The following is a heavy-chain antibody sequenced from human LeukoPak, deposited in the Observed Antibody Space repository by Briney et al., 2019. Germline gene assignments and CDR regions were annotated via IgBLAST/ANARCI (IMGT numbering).Heavy chain of an antibody. V-gene: IGHV3-66*01. D-gene: IGHD3-10*01. CDR3: HCYYSGSGRYRDAFAI. CDR2: SYRGGST. J-gene: IGHJ3*02. Sequence: GRSLRLAWAPSGFTVSSNYISWVRQAPGKGREWVSFSYRGGSTYYSDSVRGRFTISRDNSKNTRYLQMNSLRAEATAVYYSHCYYSGSGRYRDAFAICGQGTMATASS. CDR1: GFTVSSNY.